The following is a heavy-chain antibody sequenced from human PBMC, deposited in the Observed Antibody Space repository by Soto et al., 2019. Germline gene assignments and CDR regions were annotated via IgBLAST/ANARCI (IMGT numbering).Heavy chain of an antibody. CDR1: GFTVSSYS. Sequence: EVHLVESGGGLVQPGGSLRLSCAASGFTVSSYSMNWVRQAPGKGLEWVSVIYSGGSTLYADSEKGRFTISRDISKNTLYRQMNSLSAEDTAVYYCARARSLVEWLLCRPSRIPGCDYWGQGTLVTVSS. CDR2: IYSGGST. V-gene: IGHV3-66*01. J-gene: IGHJ4*02. D-gene: IGHD3-3*01. CDR3: ARARSLVEWLLCRPSRIPGCDY.